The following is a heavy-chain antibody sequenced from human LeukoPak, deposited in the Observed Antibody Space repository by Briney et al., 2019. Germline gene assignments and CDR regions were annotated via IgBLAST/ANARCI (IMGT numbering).Heavy chain of an antibody. D-gene: IGHD5-18*01. J-gene: IGHJ4*02. V-gene: IGHV4-59*01. CDR1: GGSLSSYY. CDR3: ARQDTAMVYFDY. Sequence: SETLSLTCTVSGGSLSSYYWSWLRQPPGRGVVWSGYIYYSGSTNYNPSLKSRVTISVDTSKNQLSQKLSHVTAADTAVYYCARQDTAMVYFDYWGQGTLVTVSS. CDR2: IYYSGST.